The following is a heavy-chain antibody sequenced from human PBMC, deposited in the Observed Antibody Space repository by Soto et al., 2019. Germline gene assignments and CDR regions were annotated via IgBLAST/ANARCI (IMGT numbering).Heavy chain of an antibody. D-gene: IGHD6-13*01. CDR2: ITLNGDNT. Sequence: GGSLRLSCSGSGFTFSTFAIHWVRQAPGKGLEYVSTITLNGDNTYYADSVRGRFTVSRDESKETLYLQMSSLRPEDTAVYYCVSGGQQPVQLGFFDVWGQGTLVTVSS. CDR1: GFTFSTFA. V-gene: IGHV3-64D*08. J-gene: IGHJ4*02. CDR3: VSGGQQPVQLGFFDV.